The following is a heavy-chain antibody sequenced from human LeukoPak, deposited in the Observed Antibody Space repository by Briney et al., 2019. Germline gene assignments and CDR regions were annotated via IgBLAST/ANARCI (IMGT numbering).Heavy chain of an antibody. Sequence: GGSLRLSCAASGFTVSSNYMNWVRQAPGKGLEWVSVIYSGGSTYYADSVKGRFTISRDNSKNTLYLQMNSLRAEDTAVYYCARELRDSSGYYWGQGTLVTVSS. J-gene: IGHJ4*02. V-gene: IGHV3-53*01. CDR2: IYSGGST. CDR1: GFTVSSNY. CDR3: ARELRDSSGYY. D-gene: IGHD3-22*01.